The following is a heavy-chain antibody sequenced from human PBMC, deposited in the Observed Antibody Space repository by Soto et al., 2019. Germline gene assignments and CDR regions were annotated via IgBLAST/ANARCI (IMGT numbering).Heavy chain of an antibody. D-gene: IGHD3-22*01. V-gene: IGHV3-21*01. CDR1: VFTFSSYS. J-gene: IGHJ5*02. Sequence: PWWSLRLSCSASVFTFSSYSMIWVRQAPGKGLEWVSSISSYGTYIYDGDSVKGRVTISRDNAKNSVYLQMESLRAEDTAVYYCARGDSNGYHYAPSWFDPWGLGILVTVSS. CDR2: ISSYGTYI. CDR3: ARGDSNGYHYAPSWFDP.